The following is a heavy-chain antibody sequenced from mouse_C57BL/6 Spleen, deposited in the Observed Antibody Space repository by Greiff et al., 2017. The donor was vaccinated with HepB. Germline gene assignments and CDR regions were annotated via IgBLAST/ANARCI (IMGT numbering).Heavy chain of an antibody. Sequence: EVQLVESGGGLVKPGGSLKLSCAASGFTFSDYGMHWVRQAPEKGLEWVAYISSGSSTIYYADTVKGRFTISRANAKNTLFLQMTSLRSEDTAMYYCARNRYGSSYGFAYWGQGTLVTVSA. D-gene: IGHD1-1*01. V-gene: IGHV5-17*01. CDR2: ISSGSSTI. J-gene: IGHJ3*01. CDR3: ARNRYGSSYGFAY. CDR1: GFTFSDYG.